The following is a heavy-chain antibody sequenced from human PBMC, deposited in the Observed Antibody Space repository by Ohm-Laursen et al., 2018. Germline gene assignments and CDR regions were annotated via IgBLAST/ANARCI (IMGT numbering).Heavy chain of an antibody. CDR3: AKDLTIFGVGYFDY. CDR2: IWYDGSNQ. V-gene: IGHV3-33*06. CDR1: GFTFSRYG. Sequence: SLRLSCAASGFTFSRYGMHWVRQAPGKGLEWVAVIWYDGSNQYYADSVKGRFTISRDNSQNTLYLQMNSLRVEDTAVYYCAKDLTIFGVGYFDYWGQGTLVTVSS. D-gene: IGHD3-3*01. J-gene: IGHJ4*02.